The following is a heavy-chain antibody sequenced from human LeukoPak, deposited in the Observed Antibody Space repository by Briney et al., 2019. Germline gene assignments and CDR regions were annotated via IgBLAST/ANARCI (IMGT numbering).Heavy chain of an antibody. Sequence: KNGESLKISCKGSGYSFTSYWIGWVRPLPGKGLEWMGIIYPGDSDTRYSPSFQGQVTISADKSISTAYLQWSSLKASDTAMYYCASPRDSSGLFDHWGQGTLVTVSS. CDR3: ASPRDSSGLFDH. D-gene: IGHD3-22*01. J-gene: IGHJ4*02. V-gene: IGHV5-51*01. CDR2: IYPGDSDT. CDR1: GYSFTSYW.